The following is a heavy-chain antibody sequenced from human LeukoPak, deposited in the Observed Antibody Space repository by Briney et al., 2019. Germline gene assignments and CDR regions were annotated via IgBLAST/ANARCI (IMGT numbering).Heavy chain of an antibody. J-gene: IGHJ4*02. Sequence: GGSLRLSCAASGFTFSDFWMSWVRQAPGKGLEWVSYISSSGSTIYYADSVKGRFTISRDNAKNSLYLQMNSLRAEDTAVYYCARQYSYGSRAFDYWGQGTLVTVSS. D-gene: IGHD5-18*01. CDR3: ARQYSYGSRAFDY. V-gene: IGHV3-11*01. CDR1: GFTFSDFW. CDR2: ISSSGSTI.